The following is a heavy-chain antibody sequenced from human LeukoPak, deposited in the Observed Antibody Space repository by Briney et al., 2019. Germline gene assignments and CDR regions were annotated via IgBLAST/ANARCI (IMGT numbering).Heavy chain of an antibody. J-gene: IGHJ3*02. CDR2: INPSGGST. D-gene: IGHD3-10*01. V-gene: IGHV1-46*01. Sequence: ASVKVSCKAPGYTFTSYYMHWVRQAPGQGLEWMGIINPSGGSTSYAQKFQGRVTMTRDTSTSTVYMELSSLRSEDTAVYYCARPRLWFGGSRGAFDIWGQGTMVTVSS. CDR3: ARPRLWFGGSRGAFDI. CDR1: GYTFTSYY.